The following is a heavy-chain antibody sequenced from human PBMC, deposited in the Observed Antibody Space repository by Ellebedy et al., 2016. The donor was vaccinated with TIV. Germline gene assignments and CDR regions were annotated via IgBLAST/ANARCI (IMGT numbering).Heavy chain of an antibody. V-gene: IGHV4-59*12. D-gene: IGHD3-22*01. CDR1: GGSIGSYY. CDR2: MYNSGSA. Sequence: SETLSLTCTVFGGSIGSYYWSWIRQPPGKGLEWIGYMYNSGSANYNPSLKSRVTLSANTSKKQLSLSIRSVTAADTAVYYCARGYYDSYTYYSPGEWGQGT. J-gene: IGHJ4*02. CDR3: ARGYYDSYTYYSPGE.